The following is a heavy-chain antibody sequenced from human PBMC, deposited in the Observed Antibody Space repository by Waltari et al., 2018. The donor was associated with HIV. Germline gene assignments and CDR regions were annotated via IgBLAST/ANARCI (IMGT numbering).Heavy chain of an antibody. Sequence: QVQLQESGPGLVKPSETLSLTCTVSGGSISSYYWSWIRQPPGKGLEWIGYIYYSGSTNYNPSLKSRVTISVDTSKNQFSLKLSSVTAADTAVYYCAREKDTVTTGVWFDPWGQGTLVTVSS. V-gene: IGHV4-59*01. J-gene: IGHJ5*02. D-gene: IGHD4-4*01. CDR2: IYYSGST. CDR3: AREKDTVTTGVWFDP. CDR1: GGSISSYY.